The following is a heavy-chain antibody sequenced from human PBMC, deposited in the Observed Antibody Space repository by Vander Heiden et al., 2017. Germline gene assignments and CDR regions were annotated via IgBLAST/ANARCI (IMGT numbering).Heavy chain of an antibody. Sequence: FESGGTLIKPGGSLRLSCTVSGFTFSSFAMGWFRQAPGKGLEWVATIGGNGISTNYGGSVLGRFIISRDNSNGTLYLQMNNLRDDDTAIYYCARNRVKLGASDYWGQGTPGTVSS. J-gene: IGHJ4*02. CDR3: ARNRVKLGASDY. V-gene: IGHV3-23*01. CDR1: GFTFSSFA. D-gene: IGHD7-27*01. CDR2: IGGNGIST.